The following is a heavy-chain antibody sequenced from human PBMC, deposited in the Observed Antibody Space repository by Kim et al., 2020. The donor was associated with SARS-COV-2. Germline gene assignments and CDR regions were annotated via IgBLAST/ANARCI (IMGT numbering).Heavy chain of an antibody. CDR2: MSPNSGDT. D-gene: IGHD2-21*02. V-gene: IGHV1-8*02. J-gene: IGHJ5*02. CDR3: ARMYHGLSTDVDWFDP. CDR1: GYSFSHYG. Sequence: ASVKVSCKAYGYSFSHYGINWVRQAPGQGLEWMGWMSPNSGDTGYAQKFQGRVTMTGDPSVSTAYMELSGLRPEDTAVYFCARMYHGLSTDVDWFDPWGQGTLVTVSS.